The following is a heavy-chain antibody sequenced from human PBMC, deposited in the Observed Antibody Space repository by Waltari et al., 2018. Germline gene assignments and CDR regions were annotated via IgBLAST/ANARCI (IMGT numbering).Heavy chain of an antibody. J-gene: IGHJ5*02. D-gene: IGHD3-3*01. CDR2: INHSGST. CDR1: GGSFSGYY. Sequence: QVQLQQWGAGLLKPSETLSLTCAVSGGSFSGYYWSWIRQPPGKGLEWIGEINHSGSTNYNPSLKSRVTISVDTSKNQFSLKLSSVTAADTAVYYCARVGRRFFDPWGQGTLVTVSS. V-gene: IGHV4-34*01. CDR3: ARVGRRFFDP.